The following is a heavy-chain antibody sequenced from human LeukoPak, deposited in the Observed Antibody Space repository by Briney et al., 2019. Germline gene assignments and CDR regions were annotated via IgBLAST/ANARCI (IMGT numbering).Heavy chain of an antibody. V-gene: IGHV1-2*02. Sequence: ASVTVSYKASGYTFTGYYMHWVRQAPGQGLEWMGWINPNSGGTNYARKFQGRVTMTRDTSISTAYMELSRLRSDDTAVYYCARGVIAARRGVYYCMDVWGKGTTVTVSS. J-gene: IGHJ6*03. CDR2: INPNSGGT. D-gene: IGHD6-6*01. CDR1: GYTFTGYY. CDR3: ARGVIAARRGVYYCMDV.